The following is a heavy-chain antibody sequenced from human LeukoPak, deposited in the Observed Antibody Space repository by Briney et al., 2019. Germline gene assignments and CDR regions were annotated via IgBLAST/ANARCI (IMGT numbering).Heavy chain of an antibody. CDR1: GGSFSGYY. J-gene: IGHJ6*02. CDR3: ARGAYDFWSGSNYYYYYGMDV. V-gene: IGHV4-34*01. D-gene: IGHD3-3*01. CDR2: INHSGST. Sequence: SETLSLTCAVYGGSFSGYYWSWIRQPPGKGLEWIGEINHSGSTNYNPSLKSRVTISVDTSKNQFSLKLSSVTAADTAVYYCARGAYDFWSGSNYYYYYGMDVWGQGTTVTVSS.